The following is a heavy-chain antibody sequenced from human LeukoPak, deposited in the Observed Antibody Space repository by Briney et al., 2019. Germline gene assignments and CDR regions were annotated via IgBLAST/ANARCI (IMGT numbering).Heavy chain of an antibody. Sequence: ASVKVSCKASGYTFTGYYMHWVRQAPGQGLEWMGWINPNSGGTNYAQKFQGRVTMTRDTSISTAYMELSSLKSDDTAVYFCARGGRNYHYYIMDVWGQGTTVTV. CDR3: ARGGRNYHYYIMDV. V-gene: IGHV1-2*02. J-gene: IGHJ6*02. CDR1: GYTFTGYY. CDR2: INPNSGGT.